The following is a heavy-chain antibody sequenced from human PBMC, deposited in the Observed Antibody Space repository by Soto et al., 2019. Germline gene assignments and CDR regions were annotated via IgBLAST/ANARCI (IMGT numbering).Heavy chain of an antibody. Sequence: GGSLRLSCATSGFTFASCALGWVRQGPKKGLEWVSTISGGSWVTKYADSVKGRFTISRDNSKDTLYLQMNSLSAEDTAIYYCAKAPFDIGAVPPPIDYLGQGTLVTVSS. CDR2: ISGGSWVT. CDR1: GFTFASCA. J-gene: IGHJ4*02. CDR3: AKAPFDIGAVPPPIDY. V-gene: IGHV3-23*01. D-gene: IGHD2-15*01.